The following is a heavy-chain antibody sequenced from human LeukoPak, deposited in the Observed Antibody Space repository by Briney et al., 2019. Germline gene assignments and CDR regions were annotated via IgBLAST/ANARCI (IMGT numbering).Heavy chain of an antibody. V-gene: IGHV3-53*01. CDR1: GFTFSSYW. D-gene: IGHD2-15*01. Sequence: GGSLRLSCAASGFTFSSYWMHWVRQAPGKGLEWVSVIYSGGGMYYADSVKGRFTISRDNSQNTLHLQMNSLRAEDTAVYYCARGKPSATVAAFNGLDVRGQGTTVTVSS. J-gene: IGHJ6*02. CDR2: IYSGGGM. CDR3: ARGKPSATVAAFNGLDV.